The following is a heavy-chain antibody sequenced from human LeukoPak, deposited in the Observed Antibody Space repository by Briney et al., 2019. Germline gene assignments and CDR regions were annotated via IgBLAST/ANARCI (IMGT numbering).Heavy chain of an antibody. V-gene: IGHV3-30*02. CDR3: AKDRSLGYDSSGYSH. CDR1: GFTFSSYG. Sequence: SGGSLRLSCAASGFTFSSYGMHRVRQAPGKGLKWVAFIRYDGSNKYYADSVKGRFTISRDNSKNTLYLQMNSLRAEDTAVYYCAKDRSLGYDSSGYSHWGQGTLVTVSS. J-gene: IGHJ4*02. D-gene: IGHD3-22*01. CDR2: IRYDGSNK.